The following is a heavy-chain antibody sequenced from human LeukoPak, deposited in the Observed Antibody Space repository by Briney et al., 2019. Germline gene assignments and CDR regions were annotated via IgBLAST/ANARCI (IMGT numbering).Heavy chain of an antibody. CDR1: GFTFSSYS. J-gene: IGHJ6*03. D-gene: IGHD3-10*01. V-gene: IGHV3-21*01. CDR3: ARVFADYFGSGTAYYYYYYYMDV. Sequence: GGSLRLSCAASGFTFSSYSMNWVRQAPGRGLEWVSSISSSSTYIYSADSVKGRFTISRDNAKNSLYLQMDSVTAEDTAVYYCARVFADYFGSGTAYYYYYYYMDVWGKGTTVTVSS. CDR2: ISSSSTYI.